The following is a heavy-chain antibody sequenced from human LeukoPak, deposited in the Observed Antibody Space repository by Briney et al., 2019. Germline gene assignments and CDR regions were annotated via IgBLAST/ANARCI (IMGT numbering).Heavy chain of an antibody. CDR2: INPSGGST. CDR1: GYTFTGYY. J-gene: IGHJ4*02. Sequence: ASVKVSCKASGYTFTGYYMHWVRQAPGQGLEWMGIINPSGGSTSYAQKFQGRVTMTRDTSTSTVYMELSSLRSEDTAVYYCASGGVGSAGTSYYFDYWGQGTLVTVSS. CDR3: ASGGVGSAGTSYYFDY. V-gene: IGHV1-46*01. D-gene: IGHD1-7*01.